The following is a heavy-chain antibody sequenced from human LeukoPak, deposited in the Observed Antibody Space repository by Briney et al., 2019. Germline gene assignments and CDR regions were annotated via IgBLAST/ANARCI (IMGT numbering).Heavy chain of an antibody. CDR1: GYTFTSYH. J-gene: IGHJ4*02. V-gene: IGHV1-46*01. Sequence: PGASVKVSCKTSGYTFTSYHIHWVRQAPGQGLEWMGIIYPGGGSTNYAQKFQGRLTMTRDMSTSTVYMELSSLRSEDTAFYYCARDNDFDYWGQGTLVTVSS. CDR2: IYPGGGST. D-gene: IGHD2-8*01. CDR3: ARDNDFDY.